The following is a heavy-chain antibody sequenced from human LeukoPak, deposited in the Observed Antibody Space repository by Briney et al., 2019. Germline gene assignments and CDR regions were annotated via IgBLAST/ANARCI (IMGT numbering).Heavy chain of an antibody. CDR3: ARAPHGSGVDY. D-gene: IGHD3-10*01. CDR2: INHSGST. J-gene: IGHJ4*02. CDR1: GGSFSGYY. V-gene: IGHV4-34*01. Sequence: SETLSLTCAVYGGSFSGYYWSWIRQPPGKGLEWIGEINHSGSTNYNPSLKSRVTISVDTSKNQFSLKLSSVTAADTAVYYCARAPHGSGVDYWGQGTLVTVSS.